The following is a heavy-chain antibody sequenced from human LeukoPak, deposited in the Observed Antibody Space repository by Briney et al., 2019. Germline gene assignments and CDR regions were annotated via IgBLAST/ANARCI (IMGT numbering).Heavy chain of an antibody. CDR3: AKDWGMGDQLLRIDY. Sequence: PGGSLRLSCAASGFTFNHYAMSWVRQAPGKGLEWVSGINHHGHTFYADSVKGRFTISRDNSKNTLFLQMNSLRAEDTAVYYCAKDWGMGDQLLRIDYRGQGTLVTVSS. D-gene: IGHD2-2*01. CDR1: GFTFNHYA. V-gene: IGHV3-23*01. J-gene: IGHJ4*02. CDR2: INHHGHT.